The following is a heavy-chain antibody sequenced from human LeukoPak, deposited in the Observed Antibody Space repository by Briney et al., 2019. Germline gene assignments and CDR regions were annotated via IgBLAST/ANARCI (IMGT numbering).Heavy chain of an antibody. CDR3: ARAPPSSSYQFDY. J-gene: IGHJ4*02. D-gene: IGHD3-16*02. V-gene: IGHV1-8*01. Sequence: ASVKVSCKASGYTFTSYDINWVRQATGQGLEWMGWMNPNSGNTGYAQKFKGRVTMTRNTSISTAYMELSSLRSEDTAVYYCARAPPSSSYQFDYWGQGTLVTVSS. CDR2: MNPNSGNT. CDR1: GYTFTSYD.